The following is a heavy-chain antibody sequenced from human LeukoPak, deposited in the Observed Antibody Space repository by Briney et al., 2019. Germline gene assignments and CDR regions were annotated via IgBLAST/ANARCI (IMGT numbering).Heavy chain of an antibody. CDR1: GGSISSHY. D-gene: IGHD3-10*01. Sequence: SETLSLTCTVSGGSISSHYWSWIRQPPGKGLEWIGYIYYSGSTNYNPSLKSRVTISVDTSKNQFSLKLSSVTAADTAVYYCVRGRNDYGSGSYSVAFDIWGQGTMVTVSS. J-gene: IGHJ3*02. CDR2: IYYSGST. CDR3: VRGRNDYGSGSYSVAFDI. V-gene: IGHV4-59*11.